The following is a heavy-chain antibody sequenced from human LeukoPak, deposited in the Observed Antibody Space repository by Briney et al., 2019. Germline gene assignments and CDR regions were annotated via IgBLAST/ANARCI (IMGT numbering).Heavy chain of an antibody. CDR2: ISGIGSTI. Sequence: GGPLRLSCAASGFTFSSYGMNWVRQAPGKGLEWVSYISGIGSTIYYADSVKGRFTISRDNAKNSLYLQMHSLRAEDTAVYYCARYPSRYCTSTSCYLVHWGQGALVTVSS. J-gene: IGHJ5*02. CDR1: GFTFSSYG. V-gene: IGHV3-48*03. D-gene: IGHD2-2*01. CDR3: ARYPSRYCTSTSCYLVH.